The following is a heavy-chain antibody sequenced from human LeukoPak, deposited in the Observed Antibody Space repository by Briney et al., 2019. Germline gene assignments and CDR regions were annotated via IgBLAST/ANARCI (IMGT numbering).Heavy chain of an antibody. V-gene: IGHV4-34*01. J-gene: IGHJ4*02. CDR2: IYPSGTT. CDR3: AREGSGYSSEFDS. Sequence: SETLSLTCAVYGGSFSGYYWSWIRQPPGKGLEWIGEIYPSGTTNYNPSLKSRVSISIDKSNNQFSLTLSSVTAADTALYFCAREGSGYSSEFDSWGQGTLVTVSS. D-gene: IGHD3-3*01. CDR1: GGSFSGYY.